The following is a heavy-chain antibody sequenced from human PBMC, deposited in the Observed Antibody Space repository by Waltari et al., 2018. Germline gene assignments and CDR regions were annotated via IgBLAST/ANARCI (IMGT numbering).Heavy chain of an antibody. Sequence: QVQLVQSGAEVKKPGSSVKVACKASGGTFSSYAISWVRQPRGQGLEWMGRIIPIFGTANYAQKFQGRVTITADKSTSTAYMARSSLRSEDTAVYYCARGGGGDSSSWFVRYWGQGTLVTVSS. V-gene: IGHV1-69*08. D-gene: IGHD6-13*01. CDR1: GGTFSSYA. CDR2: IIPIFGTA. J-gene: IGHJ4*02. CDR3: ARGGGGDSSSWFVRY.